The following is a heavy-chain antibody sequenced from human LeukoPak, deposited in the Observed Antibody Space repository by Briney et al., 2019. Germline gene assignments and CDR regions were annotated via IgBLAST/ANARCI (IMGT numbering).Heavy chain of an antibody. J-gene: IGHJ4*02. CDR3: ARGGRMTTVVTLLDY. Sequence: WASVKVSCKASGYTFTGYYMHWVRQAPGQGLEWMGWINPNSYGTNYAQKFQGRVTMTRDTSISTAYMELSRLRSDDTAVYYCARGGRMTTVVTLLDYWGQGTLVTVSS. CDR2: INPNSYGT. V-gene: IGHV1-2*02. CDR1: GYTFTGYY. D-gene: IGHD4-23*01.